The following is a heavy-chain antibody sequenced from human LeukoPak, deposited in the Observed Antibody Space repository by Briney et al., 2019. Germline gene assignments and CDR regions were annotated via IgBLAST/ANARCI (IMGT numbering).Heavy chain of an antibody. CDR2: ISYDGSNK. D-gene: IGHD3-9*01. CDR3: ASLNYDILTGYHQADY. J-gene: IGHJ4*02. Sequence: PGRSLRLSCAASGFTFSSYAMHWVRQAPGKGLEWVAVISYDGSNKYYADSVKGRFTISRDNSKNTLYLQMNSLRAEDTAVYYCASLNYDILTGYHQADYWGQGTLVTASS. V-gene: IGHV3-30*01. CDR1: GFTFSSYA.